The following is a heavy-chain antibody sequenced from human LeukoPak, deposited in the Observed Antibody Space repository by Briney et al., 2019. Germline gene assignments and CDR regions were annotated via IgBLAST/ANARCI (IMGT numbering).Heavy chain of an antibody. CDR1: GGSFSGYY. D-gene: IGHD3/OR15-3a*01. CDR2: INHSGST. J-gene: IGHJ6*02. CDR3: ARMDPALYYYYYGMDV. V-gene: IGHV4-34*01. Sequence: SETLSLTCAVYGGSFSGYYWSWIRQPPGKGLEWIGEINHSGSTNYNPPLKSRVTISVDTSKNQFSLKLSSVTAADTAVYYCARMDPALYYYYYGMDVWGQGTTVTVSS.